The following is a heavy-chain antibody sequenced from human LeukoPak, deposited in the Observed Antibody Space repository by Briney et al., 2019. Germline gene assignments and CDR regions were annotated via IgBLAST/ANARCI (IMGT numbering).Heavy chain of an antibody. Sequence: GGSLRLSCAASGFTFTAYAMHWVRQAPGKGLEWVSLISYNGRNQYYADSVKGRFTIFRGDSLYLQMSSLRPEDTAVYYCARGSRYTTNWYSLDYWGQGTLVTVSS. CDR1: GFTFTAYA. CDR3: ARGSRYTTNWYSLDY. J-gene: IGHJ4*02. V-gene: IGHV3-30*04. CDR2: ISYNGRNQ. D-gene: IGHD6-13*01.